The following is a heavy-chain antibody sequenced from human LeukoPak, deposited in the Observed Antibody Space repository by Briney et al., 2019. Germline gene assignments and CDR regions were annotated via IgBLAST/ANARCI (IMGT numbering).Heavy chain of an antibody. CDR3: AKDTSSYYYGMDV. J-gene: IGHJ6*02. Sequence: GRSLRLSCAAFGFTFDDYAMHWVRQAPGRGLEWVSGISWNSGSIGYADSVKGRFTISRDNAKNSLYLQMNSLRAEDTALYYCAKDTSSYYYGMDVWGQGTTVTVSS. CDR2: ISWNSGSI. CDR1: GFTFDDYA. D-gene: IGHD2-2*01. V-gene: IGHV3-9*01.